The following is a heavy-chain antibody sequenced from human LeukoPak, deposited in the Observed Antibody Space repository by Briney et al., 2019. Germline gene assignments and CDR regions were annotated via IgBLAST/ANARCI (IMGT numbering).Heavy chain of an antibody. Sequence: GGSLRLSCAASGFAFSSYAMSWVRQAPGKGLEWVSAISGSGGSTYYADSVKGRLTISRDNSKNMLYLQMNSLRAEDTAGYYCARADYDNSGYYDYWGQGTLVTVSS. CDR3: ARADYDNSGYYDY. CDR2: ISGSGGST. D-gene: IGHD3-22*01. CDR1: GFAFSSYA. V-gene: IGHV3-23*01. J-gene: IGHJ4*02.